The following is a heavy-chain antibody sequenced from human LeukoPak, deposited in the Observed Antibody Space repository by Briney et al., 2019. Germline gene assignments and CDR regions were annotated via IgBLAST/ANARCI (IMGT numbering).Heavy chain of an antibody. V-gene: IGHV4-34*01. J-gene: IGHJ4*02. CDR3: ARDNWSFDY. Sequence: SETLSLTCTVSGGSISSYYWSWIRQPPGKGLEWIGEINHSGSTNYNPSLKSRVTISVDTSKNQFSLKLSSVTAADTAVYYCARDNWSFDYWGQGTLVTVSS. CDR1: GGSISSYY. D-gene: IGHD1-1*01. CDR2: INHSGST.